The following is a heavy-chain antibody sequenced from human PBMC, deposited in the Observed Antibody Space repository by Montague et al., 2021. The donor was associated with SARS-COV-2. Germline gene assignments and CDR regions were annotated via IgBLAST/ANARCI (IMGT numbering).Heavy chain of an antibody. CDR2: TYYRSKWYT. CDR3: ARDLGISLSTGRVDAFDV. V-gene: IGHV6-1*01. J-gene: IGHJ3*01. CDR1: GDSVSSKSAA. Sequence: CAISGDSVSSKSAAWNWIRQSPSRGLEWLGRTYYRSKWYTDYAVSVRSRITVNSDTSKNQVSLHLISVTPDDTAVYFRARDLGISLSTGRVDAFDVWGQGTMVTVSS. D-gene: IGHD5/OR15-5a*01.